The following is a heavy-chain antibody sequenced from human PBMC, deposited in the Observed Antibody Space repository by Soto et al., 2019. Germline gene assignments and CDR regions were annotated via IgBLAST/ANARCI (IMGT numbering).Heavy chain of an antibody. CDR1: GFTFSNFD. CDR3: ARAYTGRLPRRADYYYAMNV. D-gene: IGHD2-2*02. CDR2: IGAARDP. J-gene: IGHJ6*02. Sequence: GGSLRLSCATSGFTFSNFDMHWVRQVPGKGLEWVSAIGAARDPYYLGSVKGRFTISRENAKNSVYLQMNDLRAGDSAVYYCARAYTGRLPRRADYYYAMNVWGQGTTVTVSS. V-gene: IGHV3-13*05.